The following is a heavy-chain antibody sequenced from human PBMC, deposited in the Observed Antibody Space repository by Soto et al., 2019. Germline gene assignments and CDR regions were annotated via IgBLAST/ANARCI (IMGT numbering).Heavy chain of an antibody. CDR3: ARYWQQWLVYSKNWFDP. Sequence: SETLSLTCAVSGGSISSSNWWSWVRQPPGKGLEWIGEIYHSGSTNYNPYLKSRVTISVDKSKNQISLKLSSVTAADTAVYYFARYWQQWLVYSKNWFDPWGQGTLVTVSS. V-gene: IGHV4-4*02. J-gene: IGHJ5*02. CDR2: IYHSGST. CDR1: GGSISSSNW. D-gene: IGHD6-19*01.